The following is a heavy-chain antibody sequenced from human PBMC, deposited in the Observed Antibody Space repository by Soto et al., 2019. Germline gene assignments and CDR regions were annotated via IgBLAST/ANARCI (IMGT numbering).Heavy chain of an antibody. J-gene: IGHJ4*02. CDR2: IIPVFDTG. CDR3: ARGGSGYVWFNEF. V-gene: IGHV1-69*01. Sequence: QEQLVQSGAEVKKSGSSVKVSCKDTGGLFSSYAVSWVRQAPGQGLEWMGGIIPVFDTGYYAQKFQGRVTIPADESTNTAYMQLSSLRSEDTAMYYCARGGSGYVWFNEFWGQGTLVTVSS. CDR1: GGLFSSYA. D-gene: IGHD3-22*01.